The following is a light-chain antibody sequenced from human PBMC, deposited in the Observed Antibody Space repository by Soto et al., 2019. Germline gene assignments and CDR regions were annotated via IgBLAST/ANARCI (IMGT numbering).Light chain of an antibody. V-gene: IGLV2-14*01. J-gene: IGLJ1*01. Sequence: QSALTQPASVSGSTGQSITISCIGTSSDIGAYNYVSWYQQHPGKAPKLMIYEVSNRPSGVSNRFSGSKSGNTASLTISGLQAEDEADYYCSSYTRSNTFPYVFGGGTKLTVL. CDR3: SSYTRSNTFPYV. CDR2: EVS. CDR1: SSDIGAYNY.